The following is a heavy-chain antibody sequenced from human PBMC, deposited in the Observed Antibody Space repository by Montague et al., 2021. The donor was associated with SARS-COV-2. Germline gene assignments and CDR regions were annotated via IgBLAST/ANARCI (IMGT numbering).Heavy chain of an antibody. Sequence: CAISGDRVSINSATWNWVRQSPSRGLEWLGRTYYRSKWYNDYAXXXRGRVTINPDTSKNQFSLQLNSVTPEDTAIYYYKSGREGSYNVMDVWGQGTTVTVSS. CDR1: GDRVSINSAT. D-gene: IGHD3-10*01. CDR2: TYYRSKWYN. V-gene: IGHV6-1*01. CDR3: KSGREGSYNVMDV. J-gene: IGHJ6*02.